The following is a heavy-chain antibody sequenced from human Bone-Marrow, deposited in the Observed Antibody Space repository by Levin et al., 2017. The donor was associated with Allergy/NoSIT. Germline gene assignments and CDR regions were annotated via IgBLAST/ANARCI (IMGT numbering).Heavy chain of an antibody. CDR1: GFIFSRYW. D-gene: IGHD1-20*01. CDR3: SRTDSDDYNFYGMDV. J-gene: IGHJ6*02. CDR2: IKQDGSDR. Sequence: PGGSLRLSCEASGFIFSRYWMNWVRQAPGKGLEWVAKIKQDGSDRYYADSVRGRFTISRDNAKNSLYLRMNSLRGEDTAVYYCSRTDSDDYNFYGMDVWGHGTTVAVSS. V-gene: IGHV3-7*01.